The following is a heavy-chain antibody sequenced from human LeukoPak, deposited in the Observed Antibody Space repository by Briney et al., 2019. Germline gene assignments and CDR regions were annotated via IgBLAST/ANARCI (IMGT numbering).Heavy chain of an antibody. D-gene: IGHD6-19*01. CDR1: GFTFSDPY. V-gene: IGHV3-11*04. Sequence: GGSLRLSCEASGFTFSDPYMSWIRQAPGKGLEWVSGISPSGDIKYYVDSVKGRFTISRDNSKNTLYLQMNSLRAEDTAVYYCARGVRIAVAGNIDYWGQGALVTVSS. J-gene: IGHJ4*02. CDR2: ISPSGDIK. CDR3: ARGVRIAVAGNIDY.